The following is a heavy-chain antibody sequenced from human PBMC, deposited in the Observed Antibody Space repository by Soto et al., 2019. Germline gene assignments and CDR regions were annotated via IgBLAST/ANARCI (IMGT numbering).Heavy chain of an antibody. CDR3: ARDRPTKPYSSRWHWFVP. D-gene: IGHD6-13*01. V-gene: IGHV3-21*01. J-gene: IGHJ5*02. Sequence: GGSLRHSCAASGFTFSSYSMNWVRQAPGKGLEWVTSISSSSSYIYYADSVKGRFTISRDNAKNSLYLQMNSLRAEDAAVYYCARDRPTKPYSSRWHWFVPWDQGTLVNVSS. CDR2: ISSSSSYI. CDR1: GFTFSSYS.